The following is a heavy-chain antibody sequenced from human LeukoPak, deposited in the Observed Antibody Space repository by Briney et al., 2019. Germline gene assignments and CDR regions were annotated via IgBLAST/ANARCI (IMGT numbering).Heavy chain of an antibody. CDR3: ARDTAGVWYYFDY. V-gene: IGHV1-69*13. CDR1: GGTFSSYA. Sequence: VASVKVSCKASGGTFSSYAISWVRQAPGQGLEWMGGIIPIFGTANYAQKFQGRVTITADESTSTAYMELSSLRSEDTAVYYRARDTAGVWYYFDYWGQGTLVTVSS. J-gene: IGHJ4*02. D-gene: IGHD2-8*01. CDR2: IIPIFGTA.